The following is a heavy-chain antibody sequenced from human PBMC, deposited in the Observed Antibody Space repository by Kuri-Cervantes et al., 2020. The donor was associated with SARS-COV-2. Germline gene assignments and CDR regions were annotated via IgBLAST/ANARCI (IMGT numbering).Heavy chain of an antibody. V-gene: IGHV5-51*01. J-gene: IGHJ5*01. CDR1: GYSFSTYW. Sequence: GESLKISCKGAGYSFSTYWIGWVRQMPGKGLEWMGIIYPGDSDTRYSPSFEGQVTIAADESISTVYLQWSSLKASDTAIYYCARLSITIFGALTAPFDSWGQGTLVTVSS. CDR3: ARLSITIFGALTAPFDS. CDR2: IYPGDSDT. D-gene: IGHD3-3*01.